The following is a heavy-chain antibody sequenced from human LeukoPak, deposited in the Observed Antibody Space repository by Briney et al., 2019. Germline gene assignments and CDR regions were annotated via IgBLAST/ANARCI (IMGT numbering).Heavy chain of an antibody. CDR3: ARSREYSYGYVYFDN. CDR1: AFTFSRYA. J-gene: IGHJ4*02. CDR2: IDSDGGST. Sequence: GGSLRLSCADSAFTFSRYAMHWVRQAPGKGLEYVSGIDSDGGSTDYANSVRGRFIISRDNSKNTLYLQMGSLRTEDTAVYYCARSREYSYGYVYFDNWGQGTLVTVSS. V-gene: IGHV3-64*01. D-gene: IGHD5-18*01.